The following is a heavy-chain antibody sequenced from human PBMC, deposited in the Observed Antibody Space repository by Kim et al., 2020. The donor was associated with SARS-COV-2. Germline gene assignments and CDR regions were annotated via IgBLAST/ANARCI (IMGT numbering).Heavy chain of an antibody. CDR2: INHSGST. Sequence: SETLSLTCAVYGGSFSGYYWSWIRQPPGKGLEWIGEINHSGSTNYNPSLKSRVTISVDTSKNQFSLKLSSVTAADTAVYYCARRLYDFWSGYYDPGKHFDYWGQGTLVTVSS. D-gene: IGHD3-3*01. CDR3: ARRLYDFWSGYYDPGKHFDY. CDR1: GGSFSGYY. V-gene: IGHV4-34*01. J-gene: IGHJ4*02.